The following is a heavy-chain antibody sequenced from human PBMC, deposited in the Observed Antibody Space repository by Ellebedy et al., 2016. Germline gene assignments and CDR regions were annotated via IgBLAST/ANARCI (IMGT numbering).Heavy chain of an antibody. V-gene: IGHV3-15*01. CDR3: TDYGSSAFHI. J-gene: IGHJ3*02. Sequence: GGSLRLXCGASGFTFSNAWMSWVRQAPGKGLEWVGRIRSKTDGGTTDYAAPVKGRFSISRDDLRTTLFLQMNSLKTEDTAVYYCTDYGSSAFHIWGQGTMVTVSS. D-gene: IGHD4-17*01. CDR1: GFTFSNAW. CDR2: IRSKTDGGTT.